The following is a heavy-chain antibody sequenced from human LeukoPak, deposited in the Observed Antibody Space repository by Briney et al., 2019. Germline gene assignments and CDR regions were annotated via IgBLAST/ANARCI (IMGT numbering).Heavy chain of an antibody. CDR1: GGSISSYY. CDR2: IYTSGST. V-gene: IGHV4-4*07. Sequence: SETLSLTCTVSGGSISSYYWSWIRQPAGKGLEWIGRIYTSGSTNYNPSLKSRVTMSVDTSKNQFSLKLSSVIAADTAVYYCARELDCSSTSCRDYWGQGTLVTVSS. D-gene: IGHD2-2*01. CDR3: ARELDCSSTSCRDY. J-gene: IGHJ4*02.